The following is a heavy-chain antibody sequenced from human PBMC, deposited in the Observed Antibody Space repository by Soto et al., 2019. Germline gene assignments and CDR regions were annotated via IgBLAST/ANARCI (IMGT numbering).Heavy chain of an antibody. CDR3: VRRVSGNYDY. D-gene: IGHD1-7*01. J-gene: IGHJ4*02. V-gene: IGHV3-64*01. CDR2: MSSNGGTT. Sequence: EVQLAESGGGMVQPGGSLRLSCVASGFTFSSYDMHWVRQAPGKGLEYVSSMSSNGGTTYYGNSVKGRFTISRDNSKNTLYLKMGSLRAEDVAVYYCVRRVSGNYDYWGQGTLVTVSS. CDR1: GFTFSSYD.